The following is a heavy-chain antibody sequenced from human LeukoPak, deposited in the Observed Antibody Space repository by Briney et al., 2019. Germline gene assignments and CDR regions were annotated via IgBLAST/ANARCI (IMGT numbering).Heavy chain of an antibody. J-gene: IGHJ5*02. V-gene: IGHV4-34*01. CDR3: ARKKGSITMVRGVIFWFDP. D-gene: IGHD3-10*01. Sequence: SETLSLTCAVYGGSFSGYYWSWIRQPPGKGLEWIGEINHSGSTNYNPSLKSRVTISVDTSKNQCSLKLSSVTAADTAVYYCARKKGSITMVRGVIFWFDPWGQGTLVTVSS. CDR2: INHSGST. CDR1: GGSFSGYY.